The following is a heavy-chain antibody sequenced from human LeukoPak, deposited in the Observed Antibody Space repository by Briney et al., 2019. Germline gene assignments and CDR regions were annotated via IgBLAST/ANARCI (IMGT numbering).Heavy chain of an antibody. J-gene: IGHJ4*02. Sequence: GGSLRLSCAASGFTVSSNYMSWVRQAPGKGLEWISYISSGGTTIYYADSVKGRFTISRDNAKNSLYLQMDSLRADDTAVYYCAKLYTSAYYFDFWGQGTPLTVSS. D-gene: IGHD2-8*01. CDR1: GFTVSSNY. CDR2: ISSGGTTI. V-gene: IGHV3-11*01. CDR3: AKLYTSAYYFDF.